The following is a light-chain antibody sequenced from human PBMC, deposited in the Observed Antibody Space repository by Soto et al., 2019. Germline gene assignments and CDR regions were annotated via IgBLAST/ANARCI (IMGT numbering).Light chain of an antibody. CDR1: GNDVGAYNY. V-gene: IGLV2-11*01. Sequence: QSALTQPRSVSGSPGQSVTISCTGTGNDVGAYNYVSWYQQHPGRPSKLMIYDVTKWPSGVPERFSGSKSGNTASLTISGLQAEDEADYFCCSYAGGYIYLFGTGTKLTVL. J-gene: IGLJ1*01. CDR3: CSYAGGYIYL. CDR2: DVT.